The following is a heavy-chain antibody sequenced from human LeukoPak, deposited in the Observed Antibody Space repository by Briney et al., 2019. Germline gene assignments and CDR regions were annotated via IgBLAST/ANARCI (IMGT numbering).Heavy chain of an antibody. D-gene: IGHD2-2*01. CDR1: GFTFTSYA. Sequence: GGSLRLSCAASGFTFTSYAMSWVSQDAGEGMEWLSDISGGGGSTYNADSVNGRFTISRDNYKNTLYLQMNSLRVEDTAVDYCAKGSSSWYEGSWFDPWGQGTLVTVSS. J-gene: IGHJ5*02. CDR3: AKGSSSWYEGSWFDP. V-gene: IGHV3-23*01. CDR2: ISGGGGST.